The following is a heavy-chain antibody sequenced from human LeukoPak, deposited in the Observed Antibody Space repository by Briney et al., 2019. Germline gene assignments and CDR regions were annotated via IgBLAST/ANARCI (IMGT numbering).Heavy chain of an antibody. V-gene: IGHV5-51*01. CDR2: IYPGDSDT. CDR3: ARLPYYYGSGSFSYSFDY. J-gene: IGHJ4*02. Sequence: GESLKICCKGSGYSFTSYWIGWVRQMPGKGLEWMGIIYPGDSDTRYSPSFQGQVTISADKSISTAYLQWSSLKASDTAMYYCARLPYYYGSGSFSYSFDYWGQGTLVTVSS. CDR1: GYSFTSYW. D-gene: IGHD3-10*01.